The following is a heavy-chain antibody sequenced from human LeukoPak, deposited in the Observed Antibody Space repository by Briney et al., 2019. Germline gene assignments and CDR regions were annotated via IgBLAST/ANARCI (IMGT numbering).Heavy chain of an antibody. J-gene: IGHJ4*02. V-gene: IGHV3-7*03. CDR2: IKHDGSEK. Sequence: GGSLRLSCAASGFTFSNFGMIWVRQAPGKGLEWVANIKHDGSEKYYVDSVKGRFTISRDNAKNTLYLQMNSLRAEDPTLYYCALPRRDYWGQGTLVTVSS. CDR1: GFTFSNFG. CDR3: ALPRRDY.